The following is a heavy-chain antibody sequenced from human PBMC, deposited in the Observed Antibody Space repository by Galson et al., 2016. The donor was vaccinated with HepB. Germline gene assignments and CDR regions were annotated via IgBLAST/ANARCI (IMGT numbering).Heavy chain of an antibody. Sequence: ETLSLTCTVSGGSIGRYFWTWIRQSPTKGLEWIGYIFHNGSTNCSPSLKSRVALSVDTSKNQFSLKLSSVSAAATAVYYCARDRIDVITFGGNTDYFYNGLDVWGPGTTVTVSS. CDR1: GGSIGRYF. CDR2: IFHNGST. D-gene: IGHD3-16*01. V-gene: IGHV4-59*01. CDR3: ARDRIDVITFGGNTDYFYNGLDV. J-gene: IGHJ6*02.